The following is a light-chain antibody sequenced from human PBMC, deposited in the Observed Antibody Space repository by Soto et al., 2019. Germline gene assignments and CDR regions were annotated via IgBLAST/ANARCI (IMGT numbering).Light chain of an antibody. J-gene: IGLJ2*01. V-gene: IGLV2-8*01. CDR1: SSDVGDYNY. CDR2: EVS. Sequence: QSALTQPPSASGSPGQSVTISCTGTSSDVGDYNYDSWYQQHPGKAPKLMIYEVSKRPSGVPDRFSGSKSGNTASLTVSGLQAEDEADYYCSSYAGSNNVVFGGGTKLTVL. CDR3: SSYAGSNNVV.